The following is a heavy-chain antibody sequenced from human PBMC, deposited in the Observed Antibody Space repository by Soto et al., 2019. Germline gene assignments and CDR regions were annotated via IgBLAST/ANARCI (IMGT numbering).Heavy chain of an antibody. CDR2: ISYDGSNK. CDR1: GFTFSSYA. Sequence: QVQLVESGGGVVQPGRSLRLSCAASGFTFSSYAMHWVRQAPGKGLEWVAVISYDGSNKYYADSVKGRFTISRDNSKNTLYLQMNSLRAEDTAVYYCARSQIAAVNSPVYGYWGQGTLVTVSS. CDR3: ARSQIAAVNSPVYGY. D-gene: IGHD6-13*01. J-gene: IGHJ4*02. V-gene: IGHV3-30-3*01.